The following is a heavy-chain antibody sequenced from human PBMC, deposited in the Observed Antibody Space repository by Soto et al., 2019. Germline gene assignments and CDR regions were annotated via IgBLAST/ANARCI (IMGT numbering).Heavy chain of an antibody. CDR1: GYTFTSYY. CDR2: INPSGGST. Sequence: ASVKVSCKASGYTFTSYYVHWVRQAPGQGLEWMGIINPSGGSTSYAQKFQGRVTMTRDTSTSTVYMELSSLRSEDTAVYYCARDLGYCSGGSCYEGDYWGQGTLVTVSS. J-gene: IGHJ4*02. D-gene: IGHD2-15*01. CDR3: ARDLGYCSGGSCYEGDY. V-gene: IGHV1-46*03.